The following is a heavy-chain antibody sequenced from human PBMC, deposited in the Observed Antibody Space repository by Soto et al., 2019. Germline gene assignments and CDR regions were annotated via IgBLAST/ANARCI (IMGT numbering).Heavy chain of an antibody. J-gene: IGHJ6*02. D-gene: IGHD1-26*01. CDR2: TYYRSKWYN. CDR3: ARDRYSGSYYTRDYCGMDV. CDR1: GDSFSSNSAA. V-gene: IGHV6-1*01. Sequence: PSQTLSLTCAISGDSFSSNSAASNWIRQSPSRSLEWLGRTYYRSKWYNDYAVSVKSRITLNPDTSKNQFSLQLNSVTPEDKAVYYCARDRYSGSYYTRDYCGMDVWGQATTVTVAS.